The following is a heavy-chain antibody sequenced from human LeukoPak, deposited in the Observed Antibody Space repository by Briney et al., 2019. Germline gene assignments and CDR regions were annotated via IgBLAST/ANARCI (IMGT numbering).Heavy chain of an antibody. J-gene: IGHJ4*02. CDR2: ITITGGST. Sequence: PGGSLRLSCAASGFTFSSYAMSWVRQAPGKGLEWVSGITITGGSTSHADSVKGRFTISRDNSKNTLYLQMNSLRAEDTAVYYCARDQWKLPLDWGQGTLVTVSS. V-gene: IGHV3-23*01. CDR1: GFTFSSYA. CDR3: ARDQWKLPLD. D-gene: IGHD1-26*01.